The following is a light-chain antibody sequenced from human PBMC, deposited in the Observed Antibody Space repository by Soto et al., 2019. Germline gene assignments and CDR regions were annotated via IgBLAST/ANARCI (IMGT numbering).Light chain of an antibody. J-gene: IGLJ2*01. CDR3: QSYDSSNHVV. V-gene: IGLV6-57*04. CDR2: EDD. CDR1: SGSIASNY. Sequence: NFMLTQPHSVSESPGKTVTISCTRSSGSIASNYVQWYQQRPGSAPTTVIYEDDERPSGVPDRFAGSTDSSSNSASLTISGLQTEDEADYYCQSYDSSNHVVFGGGTKVTVL.